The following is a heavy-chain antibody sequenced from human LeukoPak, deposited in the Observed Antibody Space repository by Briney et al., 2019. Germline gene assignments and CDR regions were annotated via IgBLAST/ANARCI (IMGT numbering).Heavy chain of an antibody. CDR3: ARSDDFWSGYYSDY. J-gene: IGHJ4*02. D-gene: IGHD3-3*01. V-gene: IGHV3-66*02. CDR2: IYSGGST. CDR1: GSTVSSNY. Sequence: GGSLRLSCAASGSTVSSNYMSWVRQAPGKGLEWVSVIYSGGSTYYADSVKGRFTISRDNSKNTLYLQMNSLIAEDTAVYYCARSDDFWSGYYSDYWGQGTLVTVSS.